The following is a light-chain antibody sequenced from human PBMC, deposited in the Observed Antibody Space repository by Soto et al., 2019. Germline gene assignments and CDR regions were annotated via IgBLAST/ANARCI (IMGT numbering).Light chain of an antibody. Sequence: EIVMTQSPATLSVSPGERATLSCRASQSVSSNLAWYQQKPGRAPRLLIYGASTRVTGVPARFSGSGSGTEFTLTISSLQSEDFAVYYCQQYNNWPPLAFDQGTKVEIK. J-gene: IGKJ1*01. CDR1: QSVSSN. CDR2: GAS. V-gene: IGKV3-15*01. CDR3: QQYNNWPPLA.